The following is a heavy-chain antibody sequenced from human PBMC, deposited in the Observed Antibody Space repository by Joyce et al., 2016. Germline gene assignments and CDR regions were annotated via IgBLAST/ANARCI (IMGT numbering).Heavy chain of an antibody. J-gene: IGHJ6*03. Sequence: EVQLLESGGGLVQPGGSLTLSCAASGFTFNTYGLTWVRQAPGNGLEWVSSISDIGGSTYYADSVRDRFTISRDNSKNTLFLQMTSLTAEDTAVYYCAKDRPYSTYYYFYYMDVWGKGTTVTVSS. CDR2: ISDIGGST. D-gene: IGHD4-11*01. V-gene: IGHV3-23*01. CDR1: GFTFNTYG. CDR3: AKDRPYSTYYYFYYMDV.